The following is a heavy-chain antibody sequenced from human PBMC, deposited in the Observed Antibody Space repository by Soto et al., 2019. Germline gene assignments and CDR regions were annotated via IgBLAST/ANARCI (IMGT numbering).Heavy chain of an antibody. V-gene: IGHV3-30*18. CDR1: GFTFSSYG. CDR2: ISYDGSNK. J-gene: IGHJ4*02. Sequence: QVQLVESGGGVVQPGRSLRLSCAASGFTFSSYGMHWVRQAPGKGLEWVAVISYDGSNKYYADSVKGRFTISRDNSKNTLYLQMNSLRAEDTAVYYCANDPELEPTYFDYWGQGTLVTVSS. CDR3: ANDPELEPTYFDY. D-gene: IGHD1-1*01.